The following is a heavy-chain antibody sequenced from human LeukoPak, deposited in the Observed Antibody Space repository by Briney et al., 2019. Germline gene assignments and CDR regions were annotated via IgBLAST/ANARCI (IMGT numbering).Heavy chain of an antibody. D-gene: IGHD6-13*01. J-gene: IGHJ2*01. Sequence: SETLSLTCAVSGGSISSGGYYWSWIRQHPGKGLEWIGYIYYSGSTYYNPSLKSRVTISVDTSKIQFSLTLSSVTAADTAVYYCGAAAGTWYFALWGRGTLVTVSS. V-gene: IGHV4-31*11. CDR2: IYYSGST. CDR3: GAAAGTWYFAL. CDR1: GGSISSGGYY.